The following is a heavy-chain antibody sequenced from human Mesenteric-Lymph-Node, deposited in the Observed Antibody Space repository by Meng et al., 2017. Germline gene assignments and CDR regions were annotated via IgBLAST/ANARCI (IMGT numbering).Heavy chain of an antibody. J-gene: IGHJ3*02. D-gene: IGHD6-13*01. Sequence: LSLTCAASGFTFSSYAMHWVRQAPGKGLEWVAVISYDGSNKYYADSVKGRFTISRDNSKNTLYLQMNSLRAEDTAVYYCARENSPSSWYLDAFDIWGQGTMVTVSS. V-gene: IGHV3-30*04. CDR1: GFTFSSYA. CDR2: ISYDGSNK. CDR3: ARENSPSSWYLDAFDI.